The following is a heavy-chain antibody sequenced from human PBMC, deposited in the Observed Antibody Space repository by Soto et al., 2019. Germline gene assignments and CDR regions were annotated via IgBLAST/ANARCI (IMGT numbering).Heavy chain of an antibody. Sequence: QVQLVQSGAEVKKPGASVKVSCKASGYTFTGYYMHWVRQAPGQGLEWMGWINPNSGGTNYAQKFQGWVTMTRDTSISTAYMELSRLRSDDTAVYYCARASGELLWFGEVLASMDVWGQGTTVTVSS. CDR3: ARASGELLWFGEVLASMDV. CDR1: GYTFTGYY. V-gene: IGHV1-2*04. D-gene: IGHD3-10*01. CDR2: INPNSGGT. J-gene: IGHJ6*02.